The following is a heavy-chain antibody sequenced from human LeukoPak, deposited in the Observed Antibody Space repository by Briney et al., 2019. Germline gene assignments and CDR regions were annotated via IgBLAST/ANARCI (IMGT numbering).Heavy chain of an antibody. V-gene: IGHV3-23*01. CDR1: GFTFINYD. Sequence: GGSLRLSCAGSGFTFINYDMSWVRQAPGKGLEWVSAITHSGGTTFYADSVKGRFTISRDNSKNTVYLQMNSLRAEDTAVYYCAKHDSRTYDYWGQGTLVTVSS. J-gene: IGHJ4*02. D-gene: IGHD3-16*01. CDR3: AKHDSRTYDY. CDR2: ITHSGGTT.